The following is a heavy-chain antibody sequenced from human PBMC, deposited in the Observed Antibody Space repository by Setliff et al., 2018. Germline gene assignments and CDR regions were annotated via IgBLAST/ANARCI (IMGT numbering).Heavy chain of an antibody. D-gene: IGHD2-8*01. V-gene: IGHV1-18*04. CDR3: ERLVRYCTQRACQRTQDADL. J-gene: IGHJ5*02. Sequence: ASVKVSCKASGYPFANSIVSWVRQAPGQGLEWMGWISAYNGNTHIKEKFQGRVSMTTDTSTNTGYMELRNLTPDDTAVYFCERLVRYCTQRACQRTQDADLWGQGTQVTVS. CDR2: ISAYNGNT. CDR1: GYPFANSI.